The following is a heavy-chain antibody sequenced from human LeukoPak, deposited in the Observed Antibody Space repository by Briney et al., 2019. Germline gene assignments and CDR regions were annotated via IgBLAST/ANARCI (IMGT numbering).Heavy chain of an antibody. D-gene: IGHD5/OR15-5a*01. Sequence: PGGSLRLSCAASGFTFHNYAIHWVRQAPGKGLEWVSLTSGDGITTYFADSVKGRSTISRDNSKSSLFLQMNSVKTEDTALYYCARDHVYGGADYWGQGTLVTVSS. CDR3: ARDHVYGGADY. CDR1: GFTFHNYA. CDR2: TSGDGITT. J-gene: IGHJ4*02. V-gene: IGHV3-43*02.